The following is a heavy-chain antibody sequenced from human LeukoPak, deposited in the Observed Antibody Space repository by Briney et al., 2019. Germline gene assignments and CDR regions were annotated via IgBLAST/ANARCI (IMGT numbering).Heavy chain of an antibody. V-gene: IGHV3-9*01. Sequence: GGSLRLSCAASGFTFDDYAMHWVRQAPGKGLEWVSGISWNSGSIGHADSVKGRFTISRDNAKNSLYLQMNSLRAEDTALYYCAKDSTGYERIYYFDYWGQGTLVTVSS. D-gene: IGHD3-9*01. CDR1: GFTFDDYA. J-gene: IGHJ4*02. CDR3: AKDSTGYERIYYFDY. CDR2: ISWNSGSI.